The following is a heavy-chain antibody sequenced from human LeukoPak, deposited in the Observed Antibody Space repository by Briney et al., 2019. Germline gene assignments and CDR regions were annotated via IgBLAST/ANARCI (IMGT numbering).Heavy chain of an antibody. CDR1: EFSFSTYA. CDR3: AKTPGFSMYYFDY. CDR2: ISGSGGNT. V-gene: IGHV3-23*01. J-gene: IGHJ4*02. D-gene: IGHD1-14*01. Sequence: GGSLRLSCAASEFSFSTYAMTWVRQAPGKGLEWVSTISGSGGNTYYADSVKGRFTISRDNSKNTLYLQMNSLRAEDTAVYYCAKTPGFSMYYFDYWGQGTLVTASS.